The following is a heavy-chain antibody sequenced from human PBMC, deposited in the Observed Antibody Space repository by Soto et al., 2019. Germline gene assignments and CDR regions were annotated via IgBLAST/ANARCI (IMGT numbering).Heavy chain of an antibody. CDR3: ARGEAYSNYPAR. J-gene: IGHJ4*02. V-gene: IGHV4-59*12. Sequence: SETLSLTCTVSVGSISSYYWSWIRQPPGKGLEWIGDINHSGGTKYNPSLKSRVSISVDTSKNHFSLKLSSVTAADTAVYYCARGEAYSNYPARWGQGTLVTVSS. D-gene: IGHD4-4*01. CDR2: INHSGGT. CDR1: VGSISSYY.